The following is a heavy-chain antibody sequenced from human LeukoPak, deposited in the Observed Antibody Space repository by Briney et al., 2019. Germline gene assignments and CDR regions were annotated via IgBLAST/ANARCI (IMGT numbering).Heavy chain of an antibody. CDR2: ISSSGSTI. Sequence: GGSLRLSCAASGFTFSDYYMSWIRQAPGKGLEWVSYISSSGSTIYYADSVKGRFTISIDNSKNTLYLQMKSLRAEDTAVYYCAKDEAYSGSYYFSAAFDIWGQGTMVTVSS. D-gene: IGHD1-26*01. CDR3: AKDEAYSGSYYFSAAFDI. CDR1: GFTFSDYY. V-gene: IGHV3-11*01. J-gene: IGHJ3*02.